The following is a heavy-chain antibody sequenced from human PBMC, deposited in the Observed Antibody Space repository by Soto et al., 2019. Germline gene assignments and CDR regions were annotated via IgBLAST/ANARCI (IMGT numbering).Heavy chain of an antibody. CDR2: IIPIFGTA. D-gene: IGHD3-22*01. CDR1: GGTFSSYA. J-gene: IGHJ4*02. Sequence: QVQLVQSGAEVKKPGSSVKVSCKASGGTFSSYAISWVRQAPGQGLEWMGGIIPIFGTANYAQKFQGRVTITADESTDTAYMELSSQRSEDTAVYYCVRNTFPNHYYDRSGYYYYFDYWGQGTLVTVSS. V-gene: IGHV1-69*01. CDR3: VRNTFPNHYYDRSGYYYYFDY.